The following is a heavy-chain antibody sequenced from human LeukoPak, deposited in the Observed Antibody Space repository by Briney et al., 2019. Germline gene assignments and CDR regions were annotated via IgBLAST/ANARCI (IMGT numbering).Heavy chain of an antibody. J-gene: IGHJ4*02. D-gene: IGHD1-14*01. CDR1: GFTFSGHW. Sequence: GRTLRLSCAASGFTFSGHWMSWVRQAPGKGLEWVANINQGGSDKYYVDSVKGRFTISRDNANNLLYLQMNSLRGEDTAVYYCTRDRSRAEDDWGQGTLVTVSS. CDR3: TRDRSRAEDD. CDR2: INQGGSDK. V-gene: IGHV3-7*01.